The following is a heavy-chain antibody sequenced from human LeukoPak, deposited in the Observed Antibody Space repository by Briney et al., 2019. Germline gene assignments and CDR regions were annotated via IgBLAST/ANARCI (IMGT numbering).Heavy chain of an antibody. J-gene: IGHJ3*02. V-gene: IGHV4-31*03. CDR2: IYYSGST. Sequence: KPSETLSLTCTVSGGSISSGGYYWSWIRQHPGKGLKWIGYIYYSGSTYYNPSLKSRVTISVDTSKNQFSLKLSSVTAADTAVYYCARGFDGIAVAESAFDIWGQGTMVTVSS. CDR1: GGSISSGGYY. CDR3: ARGFDGIAVAESAFDI. D-gene: IGHD6-19*01.